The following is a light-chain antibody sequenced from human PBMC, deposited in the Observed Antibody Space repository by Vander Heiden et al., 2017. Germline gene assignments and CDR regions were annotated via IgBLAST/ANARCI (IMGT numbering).Light chain of an antibody. CDR1: SSDVGAYNY. CDR2: DVS. CDR3: SSYTTSSTYV. Sequence: QSALTQPASVSGSPGQSIAISCTGTSSDVGAYNYVSWYQQHPGKAPKLMIYDVSNRPSGVSDRFSGSKSGYTASLTISGLQAEDEADYDCSSYTTSSTYVFGTGTKVTVL. V-gene: IGLV2-14*03. J-gene: IGLJ1*01.